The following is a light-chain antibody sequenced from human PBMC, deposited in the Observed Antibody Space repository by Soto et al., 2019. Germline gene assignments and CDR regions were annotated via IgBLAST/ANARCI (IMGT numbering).Light chain of an antibody. CDR3: MQPLQAPPT. CDR2: LAS. Sequence: DTVMTQSPLSLPVTPGEPASISCKSSQSLLHSNGYNYVDWYLQKPGQSPQLLISLASNRASGVPDRFSGSGSGTDFTLKISRVDAEDVVVDYCMQPLQAPPTFGQGTKVEIK. CDR1: QSLLHSNGYNY. V-gene: IGKV2-28*01. J-gene: IGKJ1*01.